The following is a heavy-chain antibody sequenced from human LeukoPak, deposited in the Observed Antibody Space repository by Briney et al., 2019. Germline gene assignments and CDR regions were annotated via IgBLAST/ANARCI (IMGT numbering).Heavy chain of an antibody. CDR3: ARGDDSSGMFDP. J-gene: IGHJ5*02. D-gene: IGHD3-22*01. CDR2: IYTSGST. CDR1: GGSISSGSYY. Sequence: SETLSLTCTVPGGSISSGSYYWSWIRQPAGKGLEWIGRIYTSGSTNYNPSLKSRVTISVDTSKNQFSLKLSSVTAADTAVYYCARGDDSSGMFDPWGQGTLVTVSS. V-gene: IGHV4-61*02.